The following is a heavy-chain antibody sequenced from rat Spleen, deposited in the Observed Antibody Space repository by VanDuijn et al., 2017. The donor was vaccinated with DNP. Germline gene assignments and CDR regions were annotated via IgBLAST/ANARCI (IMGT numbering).Heavy chain of an antibody. V-gene: IGHV2-27*01. CDR1: GFSLTNYH. J-gene: IGHJ3*01. D-gene: IGHD1-1*01. CDR3: SRVYYSAEDWFAY. Sequence: QVQLKESGPDLVQPSQTLSLTCTVSGFSLTNYHVHWVRQPPGKGLEWMGRIQSGGNTDYNSALKSRLSISRDTSKNQVFLKMNSLQIEDTAIYFCSRVYYSAEDWFAYWGQGTLVTVSS. CDR2: IQSGGNT.